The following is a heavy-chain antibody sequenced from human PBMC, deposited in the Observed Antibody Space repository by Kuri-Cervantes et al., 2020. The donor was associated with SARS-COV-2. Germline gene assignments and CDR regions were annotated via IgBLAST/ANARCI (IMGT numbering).Heavy chain of an antibody. Sequence: GESLKISCKGSGYSFTTYWIGWVRQLPGKGLEWMGIIYPGDSDTRYSPSFQGQVTISADKSISTAYLQWSSLKASDTAMYYCARRGKTTIFGEPSPFDYWGQGTLVTVSS. D-gene: IGHD3-3*01. V-gene: IGHV5-51*01. CDR1: GYSFTTYW. CDR2: IYPGDSDT. J-gene: IGHJ4*02. CDR3: ARRGKTTIFGEPSPFDY.